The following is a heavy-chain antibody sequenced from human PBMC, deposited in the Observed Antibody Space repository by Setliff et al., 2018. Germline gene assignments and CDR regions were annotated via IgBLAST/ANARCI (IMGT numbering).Heavy chain of an antibody. CDR3: ARVALVVVIRNALDI. CDR1: GGSISSGGYY. V-gene: IGHV4-31*03. J-gene: IGHJ3*02. CDR2: IYYSGST. Sequence: SETLSLTCTVSGGSISSGGYYWSWIRQHPGKGLEWIGYIYYSGSTYYNPSLKSRVTISVDTSKNQFSLKLSSVTAADTAVYYCARVALVVVIRNALDIWGQGTMVTVSS. D-gene: IGHD2-21*01.